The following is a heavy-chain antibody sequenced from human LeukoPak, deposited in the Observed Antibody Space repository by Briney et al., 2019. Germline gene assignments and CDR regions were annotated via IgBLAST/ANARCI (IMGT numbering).Heavy chain of an antibody. CDR1: GESLNSYY. J-gene: IGHJ4*02. D-gene: IGHD2-15*01. CDR2: IYESGTT. CDR3: ARGAWATRLAS. V-gene: IGHV4-34*01. Sequence: SETLSLTCAVYGESLNSYYWSWVRQPPGEGLEWIGEIYESGTTKYNPSLKSRVAISMVPSKQQFSLRLSSVTAADTAVYYCARGAWATRLASWGLGTPVIVSS.